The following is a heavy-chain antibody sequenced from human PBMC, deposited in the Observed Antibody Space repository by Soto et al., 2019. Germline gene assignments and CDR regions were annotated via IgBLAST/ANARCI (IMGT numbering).Heavy chain of an antibody. D-gene: IGHD1-26*01. V-gene: IGHV2-5*02. CDR2: IYWDDDK. Sequence: QITLKESSPTRVKPTQTLTLTCTFSGFSLSTSGVGVGWIRQPPGKALELLAFIYWDDDKLYSPSLKSRLTINKDTSKNQVFLTMTNMDPLDTGTYDCAHRFYPYGSAWDQGMFDYWGPGTLVTVSS. CDR1: GFSLSTSGVG. CDR3: AHRFYPYGSAWDQGMFDY. J-gene: IGHJ4*02.